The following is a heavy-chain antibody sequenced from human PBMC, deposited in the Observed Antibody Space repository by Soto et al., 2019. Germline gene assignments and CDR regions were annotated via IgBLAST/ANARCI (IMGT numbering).Heavy chain of an antibody. CDR3: AHIKVGMITFGGVIVYDAFDI. CDR2: IYWDDDK. CDR1: GFSLSTSGVG. J-gene: IGHJ3*02. Sequence: SGPTLVKPTQTLTLTCTFSGFSLSTSGVGVGWIRQPPGKALEWLALIYWDDDKRYSPSLKSRLTITKDTSKNQVVLTMTNMDPVDTATYYCAHIKVGMITFGGVIVYDAFDIWGQGTMVTVSS. V-gene: IGHV2-5*02. D-gene: IGHD3-16*02.